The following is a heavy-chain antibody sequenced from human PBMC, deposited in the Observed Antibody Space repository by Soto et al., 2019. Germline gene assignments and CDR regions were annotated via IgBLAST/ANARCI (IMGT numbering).Heavy chain of an antibody. J-gene: IGHJ6*02. V-gene: IGHV3-30*18. CDR1: GFTFSSYG. D-gene: IGHD3-3*01. CDR3: AKERGFGYDFWSGNSIYYYYYYGMDV. Sequence: PGGSLRLSCAASGFTFSSYGMHWVRQAPGKGLEWGAVISYDGSNKYYADSVKGRFTISGDNSKNTLYLQMNSLRAEDTAVYYCAKERGFGYDFWSGNSIYYYYYYGMDVWGQGTTVTVS. CDR2: ISYDGSNK.